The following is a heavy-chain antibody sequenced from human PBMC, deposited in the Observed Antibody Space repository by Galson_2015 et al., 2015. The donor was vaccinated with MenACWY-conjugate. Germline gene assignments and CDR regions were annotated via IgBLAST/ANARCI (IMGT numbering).Heavy chain of an antibody. Sequence: SVKVSCKASGSIFNNYAISWVRQAPGQGLEWVGRIIPFLCIPTYAQKFQGRVTITATKSTTTVYMELSSLTSEDTAVYYCARIGTTDCGSTSCFDYWGQGTLVTVSS. CDR2: IIPFLCIP. CDR3: ARIGTTDCGSTSCFDY. V-gene: IGHV1-69*04. J-gene: IGHJ4*02. D-gene: IGHD2-2*01. CDR1: GSIFNNYA.